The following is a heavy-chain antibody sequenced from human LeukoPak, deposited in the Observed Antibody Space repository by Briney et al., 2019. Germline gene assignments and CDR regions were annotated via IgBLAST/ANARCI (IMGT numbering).Heavy chain of an antibody. J-gene: IGHJ5*02. V-gene: IGHV4-30-4*01. CDR1: GGSISSGDYY. CDR2: MYYSGST. Sequence: SQTLSLTCTVSGGSISSGDYYWSWIRQSPGKGLEWIAYMYYSGSTYYNPSLKSRVTMSADTSKNQLSLKLSSVTAADTAVYYCARPYYYDSRIDPWGQGILVTVSS. CDR3: ARPYYYDSRIDP. D-gene: IGHD3-22*01.